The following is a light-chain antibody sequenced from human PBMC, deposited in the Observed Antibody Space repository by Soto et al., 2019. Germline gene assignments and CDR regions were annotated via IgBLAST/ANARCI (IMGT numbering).Light chain of an antibody. CDR2: AVS. V-gene: IGKV3D-15*01. CDR3: QQGDNWPWT. J-gene: IGKJ1*01. Sequence: EIVMTQSPATLSVSPGERATLSCRARQSVINNLAWYQQRPGQAPRLLIYAVSTRATGIPARFSGSGSGTEFTLTISSLQSEDFAIYYCQQGDNWPWTFGQGTKVDIK. CDR1: QSVINN.